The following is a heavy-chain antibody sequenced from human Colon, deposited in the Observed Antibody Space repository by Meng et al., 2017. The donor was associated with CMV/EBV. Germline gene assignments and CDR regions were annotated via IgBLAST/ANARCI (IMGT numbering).Heavy chain of an antibody. D-gene: IGHD5-12*01. CDR2: ISAYNGNT. Sequence: ASVKVSCKASGYTFTSYGISWVRQAPGQGLEWMGWISAYNGNTNYAQKLQGRVTMTTDTSTSTAYMELRSLRSEDTAVYYCARGVIVSGYDLGYFDYWGQGTLVTVSS. CDR3: ARGVIVSGYDLGYFDY. CDR1: GYTFTSYG. J-gene: IGHJ4*02. V-gene: IGHV1-18*01.